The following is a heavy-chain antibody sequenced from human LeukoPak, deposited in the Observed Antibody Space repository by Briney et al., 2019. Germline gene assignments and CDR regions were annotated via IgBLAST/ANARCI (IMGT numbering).Heavy chain of an antibody. D-gene: IGHD2-2*01. Sequence: ASVKVSCKASGYTFTGYYLYWVRQAPGQGLEWMGWINPNGGNTKYALKFLGRVTLTRDTSINTAYMEVTRLISDDTAVYYCARVSRSSISDFDYWGQGTLVTVSS. CDR1: GYTFTGYY. CDR2: INPNGGNT. V-gene: IGHV1-2*02. J-gene: IGHJ4*02. CDR3: ARVSRSSISDFDY.